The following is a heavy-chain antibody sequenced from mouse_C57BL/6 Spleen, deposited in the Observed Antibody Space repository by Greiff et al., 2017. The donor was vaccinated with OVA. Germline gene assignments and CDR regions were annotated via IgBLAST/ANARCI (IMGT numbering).Heavy chain of an antibody. Sequence: VQGVESGPELVKPGASVKISCKASGYAFSSSWMNWVKQRPGKGLEWIGLIYPGDGDTNYNGKFKGKATLTADKSSSTAYMQLSSLTSEDSAVYFCASPVFDYWGQGTTLTVSS. CDR3: ASPVFDY. CDR1: GYAFSSSW. J-gene: IGHJ2*01. CDR2: IYPGDGDT. V-gene: IGHV1-82*01.